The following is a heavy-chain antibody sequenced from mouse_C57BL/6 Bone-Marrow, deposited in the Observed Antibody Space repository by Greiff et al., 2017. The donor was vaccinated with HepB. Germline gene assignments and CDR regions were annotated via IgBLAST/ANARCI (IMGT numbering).Heavy chain of an antibody. CDR3: AREYYGSSPYWYFDV. CDR1: GFTFTDYY. J-gene: IGHJ1*03. CDR2: VYPYNGGT. Sequence: EVQGVESGPVLVKPGPSVKISCKASGFTFTDYYMHWVKQSHGKSLEWIGLVYPYNGGTSYNQKFKGKATLTVYTSSSTADMELNSLTSEDSAVYYCAREYYGSSPYWYFDVWGTGTTVTVSS. V-gene: IGHV1-36*01. D-gene: IGHD1-1*01.